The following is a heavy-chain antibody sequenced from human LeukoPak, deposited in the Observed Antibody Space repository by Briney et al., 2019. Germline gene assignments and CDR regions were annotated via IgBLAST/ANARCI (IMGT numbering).Heavy chain of an antibody. CDR2: ISGSGGST. Sequence: GGSLRLSCAASGFTFSSYAMSWVCQAPGKGLKWVSGISGSGGSTYYADSVKGRFTISRDNSKNTLYLQINSLRAEDTAVYYCSKGPSSGYGSSWFFDYWGQGTLVTVSS. V-gene: IGHV3-23*01. D-gene: IGHD6-13*01. CDR3: SKGPSSGYGSSWFFDY. CDR1: GFTFSSYA. J-gene: IGHJ4*02.